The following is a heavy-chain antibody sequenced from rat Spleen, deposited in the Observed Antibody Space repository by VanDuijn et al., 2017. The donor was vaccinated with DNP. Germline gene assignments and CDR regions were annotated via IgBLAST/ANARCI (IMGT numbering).Heavy chain of an antibody. CDR2: INYSGNT. CDR1: GYSITNNY. D-gene: IGHD1-12*03. Sequence: EVQLQESGPGLVKPSQSLSLTCSVTGYSITNNYWGWIRKFPGNKMEWIGYINYSGNTGYNPSLKSRISITRDTSKNQFFLHLNSITTEDTAIYYCARANDDYYPNWYFDFWGPGTMVTVSS. V-gene: IGHV3-1*01. J-gene: IGHJ1*01. CDR3: ARANDDYYPNWYFDF.